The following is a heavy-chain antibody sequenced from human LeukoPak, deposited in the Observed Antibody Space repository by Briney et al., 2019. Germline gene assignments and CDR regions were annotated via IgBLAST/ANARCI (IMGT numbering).Heavy chain of an antibody. Sequence: GESLQISCKCSGSSFTSYWIGWVRQLPGKGLEWMGIIYPGDSDTRYSPSFQGQVTISADKSISTAYLQWSSLKASDTAMYYCARPRPGGWNHEFDYWGQGTLVTVSS. D-gene: IGHD1-14*01. V-gene: IGHV5-51*01. CDR2: IYPGDSDT. J-gene: IGHJ4*02. CDR1: GSSFTSYW. CDR3: ARPRPGGWNHEFDY.